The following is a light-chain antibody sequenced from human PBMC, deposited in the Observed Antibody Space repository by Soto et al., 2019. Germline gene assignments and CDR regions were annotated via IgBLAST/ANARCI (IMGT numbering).Light chain of an antibody. CDR1: QDIKKW. V-gene: IGKV1-12*01. J-gene: IGKJ3*01. Sequence: DIQMTQSPSSVSASVGDTINITCRASQDIKKWLAWYQQKPGKAPKVLIYAASNLESGVSSRFSGSGAGTEFSLTISSLQTEDSATYFCHQASSFPYTFGPGTKVDIK. CDR2: AAS. CDR3: HQASSFPYT.